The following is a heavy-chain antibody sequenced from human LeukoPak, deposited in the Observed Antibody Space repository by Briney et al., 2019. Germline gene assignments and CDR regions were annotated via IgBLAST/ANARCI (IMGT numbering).Heavy chain of an antibody. CDR1: GYTFTNYA. CDR3: ARDIAGATKGGWFDT. Sequence: ASVKVSCKPSGYTFTNYAINWVRQATGQGLEWMGWMNPNSGNTGYAQKFQGRVTMTRNTPISTAYMELSSLRSEDTALYYCARDIAGATKGGWFDTWGQGTPVTVSS. CDR2: MNPNSGNT. J-gene: IGHJ5*02. D-gene: IGHD1-26*01. V-gene: IGHV1-8*01.